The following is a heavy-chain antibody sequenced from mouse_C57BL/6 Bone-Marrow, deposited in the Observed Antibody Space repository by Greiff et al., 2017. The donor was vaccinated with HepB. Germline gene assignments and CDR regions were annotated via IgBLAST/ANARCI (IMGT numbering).Heavy chain of an antibody. CDR3: ARPIYYGSRYAMDY. Sequence: VQLQQSGPELVKPGASVKMSCKASGYTFTDYNMHWVKQSHGKSLEWIGYINPNNGGTSYNQKFKGKATLTVNKSSSTAYMELRSLTSEDSAVYYCARPIYYGSRYAMDYWGQGTSVTVSS. D-gene: IGHD1-1*01. V-gene: IGHV1-22*01. J-gene: IGHJ4*01. CDR1: GYTFTDYN. CDR2: INPNNGGT.